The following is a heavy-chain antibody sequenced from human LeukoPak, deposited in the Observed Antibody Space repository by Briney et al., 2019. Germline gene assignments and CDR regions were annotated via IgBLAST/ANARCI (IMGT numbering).Heavy chain of an antibody. CDR3: AREDYGGNSADY. Sequence: PSETLSLTCAVSGYSISSGYYWGWIRRPPGKGLQWIGSIYHSGSTHYNPSLKSRVTISVDTSKNQFSLKLGSVTAADTAVYYCAREDYGGNSADYWGQGTLVTVSS. CDR1: GYSISSGYY. CDR2: IYHSGST. V-gene: IGHV4-38-2*01. D-gene: IGHD4-23*01. J-gene: IGHJ4*02.